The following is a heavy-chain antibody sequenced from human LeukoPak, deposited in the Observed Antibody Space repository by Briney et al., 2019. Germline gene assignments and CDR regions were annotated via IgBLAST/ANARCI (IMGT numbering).Heavy chain of an antibody. D-gene: IGHD5-24*01. Sequence: HGESLVISCKTSGYSFITYWINWVRQTPGKGLEWMGRIDPTDSDTNYSPSFQGHVTLSADKSTTTVYLEFRSLKASDTAMYYCARPGDDGYVYFDSGGQGTPVTVSS. V-gene: IGHV5-10-1*01. CDR3: ARPGDDGYVYFDS. CDR1: GYSFITYW. CDR2: IDPTDSDT. J-gene: IGHJ4*02.